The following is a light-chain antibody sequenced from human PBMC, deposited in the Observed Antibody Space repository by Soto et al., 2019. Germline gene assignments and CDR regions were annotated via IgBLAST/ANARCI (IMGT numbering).Light chain of an antibody. CDR2: AAS. CDR3: QQSYSTPIT. V-gene: IGKV1-39*01. Sequence: DIQMTQSPSSLSASVGDRVTITCRARQSISSYLNWYQQKPGKAPKILIYAASSLQSGVPSRVSGSGSGTDFTLTISSLQPEDFATYYCQQSYSTPITLGLGTRLEIK. CDR1: QSISSY. J-gene: IGKJ5*01.